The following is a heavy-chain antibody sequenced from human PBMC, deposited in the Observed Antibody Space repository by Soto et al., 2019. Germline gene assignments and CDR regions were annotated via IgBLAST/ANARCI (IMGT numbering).Heavy chain of an antibody. Sequence: GGSLRLSCAASGVTFSSYAMSWVRQAPGKGLEWVSAISGSGGSTYYADSVKGRFTISRDNSKNTLYLQMNSLRAEDTAVYYCAKRPGGDYIWGGDSDYYYYMDVWGKGTTVTVSS. CDR1: GVTFSSYA. D-gene: IGHD3-16*01. CDR2: ISGSGGST. V-gene: IGHV3-23*01. CDR3: AKRPGGDYIWGGDSDYYYYMDV. J-gene: IGHJ6*03.